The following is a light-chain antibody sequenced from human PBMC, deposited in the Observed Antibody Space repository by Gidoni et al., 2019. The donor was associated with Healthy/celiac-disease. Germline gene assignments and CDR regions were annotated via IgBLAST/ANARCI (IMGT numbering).Light chain of an antibody. CDR2: AAS. J-gene: IGKJ1*01. CDR3: QQSYSTPWT. V-gene: IGKV1-39*01. Sequence: IQSPSSLSASVGDRVTITCRASQSISSYLNWYQQKPGKAPKLLIYAASSLQSGVPSRFSGSGSGTDFTLTISSLQPEDFATYYCQQSYSTPWTFGQGTKVEIK. CDR1: QSISSY.